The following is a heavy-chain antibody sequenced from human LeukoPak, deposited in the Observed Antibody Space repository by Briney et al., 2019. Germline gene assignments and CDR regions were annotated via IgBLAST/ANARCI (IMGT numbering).Heavy chain of an antibody. D-gene: IGHD6-13*01. CDR3: AREGGQIAAAGNFDY. CDR1: GGSISTYY. V-gene: IGHV4-4*07. J-gene: IGHJ4*02. Sequence: PSETLSLTCTVSGGSISTYYWSWIRQPAGKGLEWIGRIYTSGSTNYNPSLKSRVTMSVDTSKNQFSLKLSSVTAADTSVYYCAREGGQIAAAGNFDYWGQGTLVTVSS. CDR2: IYTSGST.